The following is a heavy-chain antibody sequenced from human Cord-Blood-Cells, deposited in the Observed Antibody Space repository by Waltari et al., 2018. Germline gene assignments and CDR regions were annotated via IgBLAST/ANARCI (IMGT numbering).Heavy chain of an antibody. D-gene: IGHD5-18*01. CDR3: ARGDVGYSYGYFDY. Sequence: QVQLQESGPGLVKSSETLSLTCTVSGGSINSYYWSWIRQPPGKGLEWIGYIYYSWSTNYNPSLKSRVTISVDTSKNQFSLKLSSVTAADTAVYYCARGDVGYSYGYFDYWGQGTLVTVSS. J-gene: IGHJ4*02. V-gene: IGHV4-59*01. CDR1: GGSINSYY. CDR2: IYYSWST.